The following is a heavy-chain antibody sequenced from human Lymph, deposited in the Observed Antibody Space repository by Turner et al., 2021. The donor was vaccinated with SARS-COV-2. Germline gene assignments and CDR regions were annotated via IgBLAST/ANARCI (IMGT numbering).Heavy chain of an antibody. CDR1: GFTFSSYA. V-gene: IGHV3-30-3*01. CDR2: ITYDGSNK. J-gene: IGHJ4*02. D-gene: IGHD4-17*01. Sequence: QVQLVESGGGVVQPGRSLRLSCAASGFTFSSYAMHWVRQAQGKGLKWVAVITYDGSNKYFADSVRGRFTISRDNSKNTLCLQMNSLRAEDTAVYYCAREGMFTVTTGLDYWGQGTLVTVSS. CDR3: AREGMFTVTTGLDY.